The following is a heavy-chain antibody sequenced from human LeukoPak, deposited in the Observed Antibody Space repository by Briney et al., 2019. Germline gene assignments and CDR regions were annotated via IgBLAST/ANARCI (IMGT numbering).Heavy chain of an antibody. V-gene: IGHV3-21*01. CDR2: ISSSSSYI. D-gene: IGHD6-19*01. Sequence: GGSLRLSWAASGFTFSSYSMNWVRQAPEKGLEWVSSISSSSSYIYYADSVKGRFTISRDNAKNSLYLQMNSLRAEDTAVYYCARDMGSGSDYWGQGTLVTVSS. CDR1: GFTFSSYS. J-gene: IGHJ4*02. CDR3: ARDMGSGSDY.